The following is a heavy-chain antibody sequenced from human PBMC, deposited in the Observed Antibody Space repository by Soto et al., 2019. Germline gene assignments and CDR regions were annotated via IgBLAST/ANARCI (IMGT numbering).Heavy chain of an antibody. Sequence: GASVKVSCKTSGYTFTSYGISWVRQAPGQGPEWVGWISGHNGNTNHPHSLQDRVTMTTDTSRNTAYMELRSLRSDDTAVYYCARHRFNYYDDTVYYYFDYWGQGTLVTV. J-gene: IGHJ4*02. V-gene: IGHV1-18*04. CDR1: GYTFTSYG. CDR2: ISGHNGNT. D-gene: IGHD3-22*01. CDR3: ARHRFNYYDDTVYYYFDY.